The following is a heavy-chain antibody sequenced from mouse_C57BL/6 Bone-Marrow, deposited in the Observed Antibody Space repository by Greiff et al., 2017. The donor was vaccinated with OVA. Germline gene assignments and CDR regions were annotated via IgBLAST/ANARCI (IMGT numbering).Heavy chain of an antibody. V-gene: IGHV14-4*01. D-gene: IGHD1-1*01. CDR1: GFNIKDDY. CDR3: TTPVVAYYFDY. CDR2: IDPENGDT. J-gene: IGHJ2*01. Sequence: VQLQQSGAELVRPGASVKLSCTASGFNIKDDYMHWVKQRPEQGLEWIGWIDPENGDTEYASKFQGKATITADTSSNTAYLQLSSLTSEDTAVYYCTTPVVAYYFDYRGQGTTLTVSS.